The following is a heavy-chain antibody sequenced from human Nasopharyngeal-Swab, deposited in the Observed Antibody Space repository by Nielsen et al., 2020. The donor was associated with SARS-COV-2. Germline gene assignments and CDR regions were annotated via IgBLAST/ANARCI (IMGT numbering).Heavy chain of an antibody. V-gene: IGHV3-33*06. J-gene: IGHJ4*02. CDR3: AKGPKTTYDSGSYYNNN. D-gene: IGHD3-10*01. Sequence: GGSLRLSCGVSGFTLTKYSIHWVRQAPGKGPEWMAVLWFDGSKEYYADSVKGRFTISRDNSKNTLYLQMNSLRAVDTALYYCAKGPKTTYDSGSYYNNNWGQGTLVTVSS. CDR1: GFTLTKYS. CDR2: LWFDGSKE.